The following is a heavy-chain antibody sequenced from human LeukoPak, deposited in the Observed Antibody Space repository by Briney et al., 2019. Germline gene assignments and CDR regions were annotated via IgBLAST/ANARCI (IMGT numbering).Heavy chain of an antibody. Sequence: GGSLRLSCAASGFTFSSYGMHWVRQAPGKGLEWVAFIRYDGSNKYCADSVKGRFTISRDNSKNTLYLQMNSLRAEDTAVYYCAKRGNYSNFNYYYYMDVWGKGTTVTASS. CDR3: AKRGNYSNFNYYYYMDV. CDR1: GFTFSSYG. D-gene: IGHD4-11*01. V-gene: IGHV3-30*02. J-gene: IGHJ6*03. CDR2: IRYDGSNK.